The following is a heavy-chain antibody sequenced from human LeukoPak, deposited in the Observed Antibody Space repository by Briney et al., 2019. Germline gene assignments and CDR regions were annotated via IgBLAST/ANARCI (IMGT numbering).Heavy chain of an antibody. CDR2: IYYSGST. CDR1: GGSFSGYY. V-gene: IGHV4-59*01. CDR3: ARDPTY. Sequence: PSETLSLTCAVYGGSFSGYYWSWIRQPPGKGLEWIGYIYYSGSTNYNPSLKSRVTISVDTSKNQFSLKLTSVTAADTAVYYCARDPTYWGQGILVTVSS. J-gene: IGHJ4*02.